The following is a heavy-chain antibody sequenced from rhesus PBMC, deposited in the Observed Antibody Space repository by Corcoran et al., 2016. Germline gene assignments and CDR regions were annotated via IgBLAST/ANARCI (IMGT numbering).Heavy chain of an antibody. V-gene: IGHV4-65*01. J-gene: IGHJ6*01. CDR1: GGSISSSNW. CDR2: ISGSSGIT. CDR3: ARREYSSWSGYYGLDS. D-gene: IGHD6-13*01. Sequence: QVQLQESGPGLVKPSETLSLTCAVSGGSISSSNWWSWIRQPPGKSMEWIGYISGSSGITYYNPSRKSRVTSSTDTSKNRFSLKLSSVTAADTAVYYCARREYSSWSGYYGLDSWGQGVVVTVSS.